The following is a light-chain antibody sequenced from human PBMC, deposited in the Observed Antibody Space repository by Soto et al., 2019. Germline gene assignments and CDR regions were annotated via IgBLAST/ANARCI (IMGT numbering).Light chain of an antibody. CDR3: QSADSSGTGVI. J-gene: IGLJ2*01. V-gene: IGLV3-25*03. CDR1: ALPKQY. CDR2: KDS. Sequence: SYELTQPPSVSVSSGQTARITCSGDALPKQYAYWYQQKPGQAPVLVIYKDSERPSGIPERFSGSTSGTTVTLTISGVQAEDEADYYCQSADSSGTGVIFGGGTKLTVL.